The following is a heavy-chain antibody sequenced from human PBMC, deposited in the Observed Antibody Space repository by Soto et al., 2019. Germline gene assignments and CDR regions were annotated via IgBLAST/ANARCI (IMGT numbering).Heavy chain of an antibody. D-gene: IGHD3-22*01. CDR3: ARARMDYYDSSGSNGGAFDI. Sequence: PGGSLRLSCAASGFTFSSYGMHWVRQAPGKGLEWVAVIWYDGSNKYYADSVKGRFTISRDNSKNTLYLQMNSLRAEDTAVYYCARARMDYYDSSGSNGGAFDIWGQGTMVTVSS. J-gene: IGHJ3*02. CDR1: GFTFSSYG. CDR2: IWYDGSNK. V-gene: IGHV3-33*01.